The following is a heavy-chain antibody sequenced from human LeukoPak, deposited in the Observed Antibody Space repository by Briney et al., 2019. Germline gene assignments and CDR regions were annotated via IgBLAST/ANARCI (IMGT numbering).Heavy chain of an antibody. J-gene: IGHJ4*02. CDR1: GGSISSSSYY. D-gene: IGHD6-13*01. CDR2: IYYSGST. V-gene: IGHV4-39*07. CDR3: ARDGDRIAAAGNFDY. Sequence: PSETLSLTCTVSGGSISSSSYYWGWIRQPPGKGLEWIGSIYYSGSTYYNPSLKSRVTISVDTSKNQFSLKLSSVTAADTAVYYCARDGDRIAAAGNFDYWGQGTLVTVSS.